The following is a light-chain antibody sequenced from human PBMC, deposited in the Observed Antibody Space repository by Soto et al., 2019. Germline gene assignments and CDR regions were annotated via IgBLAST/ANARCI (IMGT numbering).Light chain of an antibody. V-gene: IGKV1-39*01. J-gene: IGKJ2*01. CDR2: AAS. CDR3: RQSYSMPNT. CDR1: QTINSY. Sequence: DIQMTQSPSSLSASVGDSVTITCRASQTINSYLNWYQQKPGRAPKLLIYAASSLQGGVPSRCSGSGSGTDFTLTISSLQPEDFATYYCRQSYSMPNTFGQGTKLEIK.